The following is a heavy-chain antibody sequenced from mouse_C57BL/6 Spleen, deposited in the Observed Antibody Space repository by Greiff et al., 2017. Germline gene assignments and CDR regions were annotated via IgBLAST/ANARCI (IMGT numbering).Heavy chain of an antibody. CDR1: GFTFTDYY. Sequence: EVKLVESGGGLVQPGGSLSLSCAASGFTFTDYYMSWVRQPPGTALEWLGFIRNKANGYTTESSASVKGRFTISRDNSQSILYLQMNALRAEDSATYYCARAGWYFDVWGTGTTVTVSS. CDR2: IRNKANGYTT. CDR3: ARAGWYFDV. J-gene: IGHJ1*03. V-gene: IGHV7-3*01.